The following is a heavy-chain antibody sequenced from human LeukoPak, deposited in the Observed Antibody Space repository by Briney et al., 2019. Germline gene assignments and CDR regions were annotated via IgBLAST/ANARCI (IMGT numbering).Heavy chain of an antibody. Sequence: GGSLRLPCATSRLTFSTYWMSWVRLAPGKGLEWVANIKQDGSETYYADSVKGRFTIFRDNAKNSLYLQMDSLRVEDTAVYYCANGDGFDYWGQGTLVIVSS. CDR1: RLTFSTYW. CDR3: ANGDGFDY. D-gene: IGHD5-24*01. CDR2: IKQDGSET. V-gene: IGHV3-7*01. J-gene: IGHJ4*02.